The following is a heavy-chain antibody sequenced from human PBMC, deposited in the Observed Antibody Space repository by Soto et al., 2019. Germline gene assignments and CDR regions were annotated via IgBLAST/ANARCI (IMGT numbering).Heavy chain of an antibody. CDR3: ARAAGVDTAMAHSSDY. CDR1: GGTFSSYA. CDR2: IIPIFGKA. Sequence: QVQLVQSGAEVKKPGSSGKVSCKASGGTFSSYAISWVRQAPGQGLEWMGGIIPIFGKANYAQKFQGRVTITADEPTSTAYMELSRLRSEDTAVYYCARAAGVDTAMAHSSDYWGQGTLVTVSS. J-gene: IGHJ4*02. D-gene: IGHD5-18*01. V-gene: IGHV1-69*12.